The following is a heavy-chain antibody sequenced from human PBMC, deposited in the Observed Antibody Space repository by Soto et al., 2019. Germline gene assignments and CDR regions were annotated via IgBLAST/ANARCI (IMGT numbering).Heavy chain of an antibody. Sequence: GGSLRLSCAASGFSFSSYSMNWVRQAPGKGLEWVSSITSSSTYVYYADSVKGRFTISRDNAKNSLYLQVNSLRAEDTAVYYCARGPRILVGSTSSFDYWGQGTLVTVSS. CDR1: GFSFSSYS. J-gene: IGHJ4*02. CDR2: ITSSSTYV. D-gene: IGHD1-26*01. CDR3: ARGPRILVGSTSSFDY. V-gene: IGHV3-21*01.